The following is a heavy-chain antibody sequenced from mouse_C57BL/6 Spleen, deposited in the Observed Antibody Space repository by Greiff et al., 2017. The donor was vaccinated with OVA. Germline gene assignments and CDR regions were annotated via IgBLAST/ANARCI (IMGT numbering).Heavy chain of an antibody. Sequence: EVQLQQSGPELVKPGASVKISCKASGYTFTDYYMNWVKQSHGKSLEWIGDINPNNGGTSYNQKFKGKATLTVDKSSSTAYMELRSLTAEDSAVYYCGRGWYFDYWGQGTTLTVSS. CDR3: GRGWYFDY. V-gene: IGHV1-26*01. CDR1: GYTFTDYY. CDR2: INPNNGGT. J-gene: IGHJ2*01. D-gene: IGHD1-1*02.